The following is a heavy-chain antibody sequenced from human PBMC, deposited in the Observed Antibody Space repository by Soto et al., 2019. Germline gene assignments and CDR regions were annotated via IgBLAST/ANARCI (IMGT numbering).Heavy chain of an antibody. CDR3: AKDLARSGYDYRGDAFDI. J-gene: IGHJ3*02. D-gene: IGHD5-12*01. CDR2: ISGDSDKV. V-gene: IGHV3-9*01. Sequence: EVQLVESGGDLVQPGRSLRLSCAASGFTFDDYAMHWVRLVPGKGLGWVSGISGDSDKVGYADSVKGRFTISRDNAKNFLYLQMNSLRAEDTALYYCAKDLARSGYDYRGDAFDIWGQGTMVTVSS. CDR1: GFTFDDYA.